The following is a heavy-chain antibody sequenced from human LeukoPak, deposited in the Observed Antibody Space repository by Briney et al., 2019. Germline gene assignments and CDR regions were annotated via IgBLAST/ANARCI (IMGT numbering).Heavy chain of an antibody. D-gene: IGHD2-8*01. CDR3: AKELYGNPSGY. V-gene: IGHV3-23*01. Sequence: GGSLRLSCAASGFTLRSSAMSWVRQAPGKGLEWVSAISGDGGTISYAASVRGRFTISRDNAKNTLFLQMSSLRAGDTALYYCAKELYGNPSGYWGQGTRVSVSS. J-gene: IGHJ4*02. CDR2: ISGDGGTI. CDR1: GFTLRSSA.